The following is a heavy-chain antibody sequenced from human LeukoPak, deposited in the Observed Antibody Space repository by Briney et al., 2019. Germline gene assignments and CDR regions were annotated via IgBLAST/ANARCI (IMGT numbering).Heavy chain of an antibody. Sequence: GGSLRLSCAASGFTFDYYAMHWVRQAPGKGLEWVSLISWDGGSTYYADSVKGRFTISRDNSKNSLYLQMNSLRAEDTALYYCAKAEDYYGSGSRYYGMDVWGKGTTVTVSS. V-gene: IGHV3-43D*04. J-gene: IGHJ6*04. CDR3: AKAEDYYGSGSRYYGMDV. CDR1: GFTFDYYA. CDR2: ISWDGGST. D-gene: IGHD3-10*01.